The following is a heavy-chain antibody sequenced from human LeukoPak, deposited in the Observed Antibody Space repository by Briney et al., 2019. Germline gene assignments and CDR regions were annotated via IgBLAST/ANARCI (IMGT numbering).Heavy chain of an antibody. CDR3: ARRPHIGDYDDSDGNYYGDAFDI. V-gene: IGHV4-39*01. CDR1: GVSVNSSSDC. D-gene: IGHD3-22*01. Sequence: PSETLSLICTVSGVSVNSSSDCWGRIRQSPRMGLEWIVTICYSGSTFYNPSLKSQVTIFVDTSRNQVSQKLRSATAEDTAMYFCARRPHIGDYDDSDGNYYGDAFDIWGQGTMVTVSA. CDR2: ICYSGST. J-gene: IGHJ3*02.